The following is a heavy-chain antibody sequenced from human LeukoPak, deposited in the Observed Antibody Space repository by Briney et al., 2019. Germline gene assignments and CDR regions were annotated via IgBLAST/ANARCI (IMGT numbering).Heavy chain of an antibody. CDR2: ISSSSSTI. D-gene: IGHD2-21*02. V-gene: IGHV3-48*01. J-gene: IGHJ4*02. Sequence: GGSLRLSCAASGFTFSSYSMNWVRQVPGKGLEWVSYISSSSSTIYYADSVKGRFTISRDNAKNTLYLQMNSLRAEDTAVYYCAKIAAANCGGDCYSGAYYFDYWGQGTLVTVSS. CDR1: GFTFSSYS. CDR3: AKIAAANCGGDCYSGAYYFDY.